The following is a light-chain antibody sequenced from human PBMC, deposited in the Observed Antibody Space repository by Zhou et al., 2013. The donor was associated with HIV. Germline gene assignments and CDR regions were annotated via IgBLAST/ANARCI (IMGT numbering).Light chain of an antibody. CDR3: QQYISFPYT. Sequence: IQMTQSPSSLSASVGDRVTITCRASQSISSYLNWYQQKPGKAPRLLIYQASSLESGVPSRFSGGGSGTEFTLTITGLQPDDFATYYCQQYISFPYTFGRGTKLEIK. V-gene: IGKV1-5*03. J-gene: IGKJ2*01. CDR2: QAS. CDR1: QSISSY.